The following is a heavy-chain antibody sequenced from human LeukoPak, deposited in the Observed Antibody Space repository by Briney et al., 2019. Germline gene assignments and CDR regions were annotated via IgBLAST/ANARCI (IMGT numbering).Heavy chain of an antibody. CDR3: ARSSGGYQLHNAFDI. CDR2: ISAYNGNT. J-gene: IGHJ3*02. D-gene: IGHD2-2*01. CDR1: GYTFTCYG. V-gene: IGHV1-18*01. Sequence: ASEKVSCKASGYTFTCYGISWVRQAPGQGLEWMGWISAYNGNTDYAQKLQGRVTMTTDTSTSTAYMELRSLRSDDTAVYYCARSSGGYQLHNAFDIWGQGTMVTVSS.